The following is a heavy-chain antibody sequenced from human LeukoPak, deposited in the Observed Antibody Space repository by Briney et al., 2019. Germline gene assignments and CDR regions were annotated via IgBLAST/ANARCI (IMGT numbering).Heavy chain of an antibody. CDR3: AKVLSGVGEQRAAYFDY. J-gene: IGHJ4*02. CDR2: ISGSDGST. Sequence: GGSLRLSCAASGFTFSNYAMSWVRQAPGKGLQWVSLISGSDGSTYYADSVKGRFTISRDNSKNTLYLQMRSLRVEDTAVYYCAKVLSGVGEQRAAYFDYWGQGTLVTASS. D-gene: IGHD1/OR15-1a*01. V-gene: IGHV3-23*01. CDR1: GFTFSNYA.